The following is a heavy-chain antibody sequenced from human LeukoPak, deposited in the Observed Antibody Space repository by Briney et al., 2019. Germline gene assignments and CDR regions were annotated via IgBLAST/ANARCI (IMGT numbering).Heavy chain of an antibody. D-gene: IGHD1-14*01. Sequence: GSLRLSCAASGFIFSNYAMSWVRQAPAGGLEWVSAISGSGDSTYYADSVKGRFTISRDNSKNTFYLQMNSLRAEDTAVYYCAKGTHGSPVRTDYWGQGTLVAVSS. CDR1: GFIFSNYA. V-gene: IGHV3-23*01. CDR3: AKGTHGSPVRTDY. J-gene: IGHJ4*02. CDR2: ISGSGDST.